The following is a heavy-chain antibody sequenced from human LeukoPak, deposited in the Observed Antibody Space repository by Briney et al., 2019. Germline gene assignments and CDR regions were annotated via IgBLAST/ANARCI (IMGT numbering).Heavy chain of an antibody. Sequence: GGSLRLSCAASGFTFSNYGMHWVRQAPGKGLEWVAFVRYDETTKFYADSVKGRFTISRDNSKTTLYLQMNSLRAEDTAVYYCARERHSSSVGYFDYWGQGTLVTVSS. J-gene: IGHJ4*02. CDR2: VRYDETTK. CDR1: GFTFSNYG. CDR3: ARERHSSSVGYFDY. D-gene: IGHD6-13*01. V-gene: IGHV3-30*02.